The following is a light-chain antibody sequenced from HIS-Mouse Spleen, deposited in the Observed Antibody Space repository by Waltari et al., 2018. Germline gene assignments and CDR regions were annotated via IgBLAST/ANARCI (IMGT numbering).Light chain of an antibody. Sequence: QSALTQPPSASGSPGPSVTIPCTGTSSDVGGYTYVSWYQQHPGQAPKLMIYEVSKRPSGVPDRFSGSKSGNTASLTVSGLQAEDEADYYCSSYAGSNNYVFGTGTKVTVL. CDR2: EVS. J-gene: IGLJ1*01. CDR1: SSDVGGYTY. V-gene: IGLV2-8*01. CDR3: SSYAGSNNYV.